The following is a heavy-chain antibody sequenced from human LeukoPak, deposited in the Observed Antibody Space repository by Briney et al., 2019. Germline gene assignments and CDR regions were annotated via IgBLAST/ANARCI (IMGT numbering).Heavy chain of an antibody. D-gene: IGHD3-3*01. J-gene: IGHJ4*02. Sequence: SETLSLTCTVSGGSISSSSYYWGWIRQPPGKGLEGIGRIYYSGSTYYNPSLKSRVTISVDTSKNQFSLKLSSVTAADTAVYYCARTPYYDFWSGYFDYWGQGTLVTVSS. CDR1: GGSISSSSYY. CDR3: ARTPYYDFWSGYFDY. CDR2: IYYSGST. V-gene: IGHV4-39*01.